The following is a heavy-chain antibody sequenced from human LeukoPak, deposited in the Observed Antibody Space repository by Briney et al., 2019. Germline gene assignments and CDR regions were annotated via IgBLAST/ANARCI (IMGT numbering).Heavy chain of an antibody. CDR1: GGSFSGYY. CDR3: ARLGYGGPYYYMDV. Sequence: PSETLSLTCAVYGGSFSGYYWSWIRQPPGKGLEWIGEINHSGSTNYNPSLKSRVTISVDTSKNQFSLKLSSVTAADTAVYYCARLGYGGPYYYMDVWGKGTTVTISS. V-gene: IGHV4-34*01. J-gene: IGHJ6*03. D-gene: IGHD4-23*01. CDR2: INHSGST.